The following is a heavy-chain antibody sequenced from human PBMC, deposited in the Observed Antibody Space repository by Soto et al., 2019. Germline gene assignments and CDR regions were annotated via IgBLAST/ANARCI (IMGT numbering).Heavy chain of an antibody. J-gene: IGHJ4*02. Sequence: PSETLSLTCAVYGGSFSGYYWSWIRQPPGKGLEWIGEINHSGSTNYNPSLKSRVTISVDTSKNQFSLKLSSVTAADTAVYYCARGGPNCSGGSCYVRDYGYWGQGTLVTVSS. CDR3: ARGGPNCSGGSCYVRDYGY. V-gene: IGHV4-34*01. D-gene: IGHD2-15*01. CDR2: INHSGST. CDR1: GGSFSGYY.